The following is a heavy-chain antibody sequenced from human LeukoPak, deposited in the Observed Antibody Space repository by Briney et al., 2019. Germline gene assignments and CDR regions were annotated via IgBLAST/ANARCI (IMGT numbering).Heavy chain of an antibody. CDR3: ARDGSRDGYNFAPDP. J-gene: IGHJ5*02. CDR1: GGTFTSYA. D-gene: IGHD5-24*01. CDR2: IIPIFGTA. V-gene: IGHV1-69*13. Sequence: SVKVSRKASGGTFTSYAITWVRQAPGQGLEWMGGIIPIFGTANYAQKFQGRVTIIADESTSTAYMELSSLRSDDTAVYYCARDGSRDGYNFAPDPWGQGTLVTVSS.